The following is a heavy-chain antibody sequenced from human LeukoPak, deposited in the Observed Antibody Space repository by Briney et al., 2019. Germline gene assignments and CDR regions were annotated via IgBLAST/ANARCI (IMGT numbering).Heavy chain of an antibody. Sequence: ASVKVSCKASGFTFTTSAVQWVRQAPGKALEWMGWISVYNGNTNYAQKLQGRVTMTTDTSTSTAYMELRSLRSDDTAVYYCARDRDRGIAARQVDYWGQGTLVTVSS. CDR3: ARDRDRGIAARQVDY. D-gene: IGHD6-6*01. CDR2: ISVYNGNT. J-gene: IGHJ4*02. CDR1: GFTFTTSA. V-gene: IGHV1-18*01.